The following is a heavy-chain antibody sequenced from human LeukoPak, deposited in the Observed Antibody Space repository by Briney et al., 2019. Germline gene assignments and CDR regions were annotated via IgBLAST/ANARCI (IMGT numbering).Heavy chain of an antibody. CDR1: GGTFSSYA. D-gene: IGHD6-13*01. V-gene: IGHV1-69*06. CDR2: IIPIFGTA. J-gene: IGHJ4*02. Sequence: ASVKVSCKASGGTFSSYAISWVRQAPGQGLEWMGGIIPIFGTANYAQKFQGRVTITADKSTSTAYMELSSLRSEDTAVYYCARGGYSSSWLGYYLDYWGQGTLVTVSS. CDR3: ARGGYSSSWLGYYLDY.